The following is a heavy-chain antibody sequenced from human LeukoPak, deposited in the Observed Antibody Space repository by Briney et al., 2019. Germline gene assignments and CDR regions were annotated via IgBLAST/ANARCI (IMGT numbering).Heavy chain of an antibody. CDR2: INPNSGGT. J-gene: IGHJ6*03. CDR3: ARAAAGIFYYYMDV. V-gene: IGHV1-2*02. CDR1: GYTFTGYY. Sequence: ASVKVSCKASGYTFTGYYMHWVRQAPGQGLEWMGWINPNSGGTNYAQKFQGRVTMTRDTSISTAYMELSRLRSDDTAVYYCARAAAGIFYYYMDVWGKGTTVTVSS. D-gene: IGHD6-13*01.